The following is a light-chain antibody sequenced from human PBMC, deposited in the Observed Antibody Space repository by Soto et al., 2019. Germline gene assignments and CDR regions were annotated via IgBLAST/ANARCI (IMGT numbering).Light chain of an antibody. Sequence: EIVMTQSPATLSVSPGERATLSCRASQSVSSNLAWYQQKPGQAPRLLIYGASTRATGIPARFSGSGSGTGLTLTISSLQSEDFAVYSCQQYNNWPSFGPGTKVDIK. V-gene: IGKV3-15*01. CDR3: QQYNNWPS. CDR1: QSVSSN. J-gene: IGKJ3*01. CDR2: GAS.